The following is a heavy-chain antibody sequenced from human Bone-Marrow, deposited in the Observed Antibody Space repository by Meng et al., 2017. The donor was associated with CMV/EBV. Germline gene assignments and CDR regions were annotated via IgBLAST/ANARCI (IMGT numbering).Heavy chain of an antibody. CDR1: GFTFSDFS. J-gene: IGHJ4*02. CDR2: INYSDDKR. D-gene: IGHD2-8*02. CDR3: ARVGTGGYFDY. V-gene: IGHV3-64*02. Sequence: GESLMISCAASGFTFSDFSMHWVRQAPGKGLEYVSAINYSDDKRYYADSVKGRFSISRDISKNTLDLQMGSLRLDDMAVYYCARVGTGGYFDYWGRGTLVTVSS.